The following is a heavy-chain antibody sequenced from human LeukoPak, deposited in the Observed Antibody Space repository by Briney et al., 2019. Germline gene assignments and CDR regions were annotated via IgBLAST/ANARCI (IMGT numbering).Heavy chain of an antibody. J-gene: IGHJ6*02. CDR3: ARGLGPADGMDV. CDR2: ISYDGSNK. V-gene: IGHV3-30-3*01. Sequence: GGSLRLSCAASGFTFSSYAMHWVRQAPGKGLEWVAVISYDGSNKYYADSVKGRFTISRDNSKNTLYLQLNSLRAEDTAVYYCARGLGPADGMDVWGQGTTVTVSS. CDR1: GFTFSSYA. D-gene: IGHD3/OR15-3a*01.